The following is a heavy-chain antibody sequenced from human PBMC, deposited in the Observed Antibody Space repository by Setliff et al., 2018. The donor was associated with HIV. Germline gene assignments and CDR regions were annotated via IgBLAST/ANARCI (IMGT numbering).Heavy chain of an antibody. CDR2: INQDGREK. Sequence: GGSLRLSCAASGFTVSPYWMSWVRQGPEGLEWVANINQDGREKNYVDSVKGRFTISRDNAKNSLYLQMNSLRAENTAVYYCAREEPSIAARPFDYGGQGTLVTVS. D-gene: IGHD6-6*01. CDR3: AREEPSIAARPFDY. J-gene: IGHJ4*02. V-gene: IGHV3-7*01. CDR1: GFTVSPYW.